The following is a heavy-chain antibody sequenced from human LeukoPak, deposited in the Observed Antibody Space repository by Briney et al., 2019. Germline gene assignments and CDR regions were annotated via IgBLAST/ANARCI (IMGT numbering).Heavy chain of an antibody. CDR3: GKESGSMRPCGH. J-gene: IGHJ4*02. V-gene: IGHV3-23*01. D-gene: IGHD5-12*01. CDR1: GFTFSTYG. CDR2: ISADGKRP. Sequence: GGSLRLSCAAPGFTFSTYGMNWVRQAPGEGLEWVSAISADGKRPYYADSVKGRFTISRDNSKNTLYLQMNNLRAEDTAMYYCGKESGSMRPCGHWGQGTLVTVS.